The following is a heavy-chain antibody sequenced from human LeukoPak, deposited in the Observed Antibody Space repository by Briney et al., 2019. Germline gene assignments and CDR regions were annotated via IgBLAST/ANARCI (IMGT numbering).Heavy chain of an antibody. D-gene: IGHD3-16*02. V-gene: IGHV4-4*07. CDR1: GGSISSYY. CDR3: ARGGYVWGSYRHFDY. Sequence: SETLSLTCTVSGGSISSYYWSWIRQPAGKGLEWIGRIYTSGSTNYNPSLKSRVTMSVDTSKNQSSLKLSSVTAADTAVYYCARGGYVWGSYRHFDYWGQGTLVTVSS. J-gene: IGHJ4*02. CDR2: IYTSGST.